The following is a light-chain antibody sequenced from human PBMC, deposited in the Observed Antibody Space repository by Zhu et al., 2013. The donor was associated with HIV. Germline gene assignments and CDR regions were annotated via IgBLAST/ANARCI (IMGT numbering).Light chain of an antibody. Sequence: QSVLTQPPSASGAPGQRVTVSCTGGDTNVGAGYDVHWYRQLPGAAPKLVIYGNNNRPSGVPDRFSGSKSGPSASLTITGLRSEDEGDYYCQSFDTRLSGPYVFGTGTRVTVL. J-gene: IGLJ1*01. CDR2: GNN. CDR1: DTNVGAGYD. V-gene: IGLV1-40*01. CDR3: QSFDTRLSGPYV.